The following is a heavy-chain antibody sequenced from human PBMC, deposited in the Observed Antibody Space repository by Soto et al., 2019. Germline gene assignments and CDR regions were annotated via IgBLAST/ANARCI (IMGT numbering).Heavy chain of an antibody. CDR1: GGTFSSYA. CDR3: ARGWSGGPGALPGGFDY. D-gene: IGHD3-3*01. Sequence: SVRVSCKASGGTFSSYAISWVRQAPGQGLEWMGGIIPIFGTANYAQKFQGRVTITADESTSTAYMELSSLRSEDTAVYYCARGWSGGPGALPGGFDYWGQGTLVTVSS. V-gene: IGHV1-69*13. J-gene: IGHJ4*02. CDR2: IIPIFGTA.